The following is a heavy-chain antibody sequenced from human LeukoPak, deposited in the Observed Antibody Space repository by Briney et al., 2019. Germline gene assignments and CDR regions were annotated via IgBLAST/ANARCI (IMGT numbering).Heavy chain of an antibody. V-gene: IGHV3-30*02. CDR2: IRYDGSNK. Sequence: GGSLRLSCAASGFTFSSYVMHWVRQAPGKGLEWVAFIRYDGSNKYYADSVKGRFTISRDNSKNTLYLQMNSLRAEDTAVYYCAKAYYYDSSGPFDYWGQGTLVTVSS. CDR3: AKAYYYDSSGPFDY. CDR1: GFTFSSYV. J-gene: IGHJ4*02. D-gene: IGHD3-22*01.